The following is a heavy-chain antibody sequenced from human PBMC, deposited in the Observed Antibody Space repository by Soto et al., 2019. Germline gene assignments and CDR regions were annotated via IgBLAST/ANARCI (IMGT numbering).Heavy chain of an antibody. Sequence: QVQLVQSGTEVKKPGASVKVSCKASGYTFTRFGINWVRQAPGQGLEWMGWISGHNGNTHSAQNFQGRVTVTTDTSTNTAYMELSRLRTDVPAVYCCAGDFEAGLWLVGGFDFWGQGTLVTVSS. D-gene: IGHD6-6*01. CDR2: ISGHNGNT. CDR1: GYTFTRFG. CDR3: AGDFEAGLWLVGGFDF. V-gene: IGHV1-18*01. J-gene: IGHJ4*02.